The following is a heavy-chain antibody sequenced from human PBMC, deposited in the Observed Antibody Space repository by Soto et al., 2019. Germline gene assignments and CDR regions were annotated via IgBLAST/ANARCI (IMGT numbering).Heavy chain of an antibody. CDR1: GGTFSSYA. V-gene: IGHV1-69*12. D-gene: IGHD3-10*01. J-gene: IGHJ4*02. Sequence: QVQLVQSGAEVKKPGSSVKVSCKASGGTFSSYAISWVRQAPGQGLEWMGGIIPIFGTANYAQKFQGRVTITADESTSTAYMELNSLRAEDTAMYFCARDRTISDYRSSGALGLWGQGTLVTVSS. CDR3: ARDRTISDYRSSGALGL. CDR2: IIPIFGTA.